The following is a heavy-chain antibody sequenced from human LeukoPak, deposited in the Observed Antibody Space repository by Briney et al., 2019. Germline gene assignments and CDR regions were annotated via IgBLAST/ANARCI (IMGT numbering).Heavy chain of an antibody. CDR1: GGSISSYY. J-gene: IGHJ5*02. CDR2: IYYSGST. V-gene: IGHV4-59*01. CDR3: ARDDIFCSGGSCYSA. Sequence: PSETLSLTCTVSGGSISSYYWSWIRQPPGKGLEWIGYIYYSGSTNYNPSLKGRVTISVDTSKNQFSLKLRSVTAADTAVYYCARDDIFCSGGSCYSAWGQGTLVTVSS. D-gene: IGHD2-15*01.